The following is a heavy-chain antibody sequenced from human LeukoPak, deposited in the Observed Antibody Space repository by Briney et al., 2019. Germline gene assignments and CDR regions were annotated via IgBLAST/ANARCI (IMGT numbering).Heavy chain of an antibody. D-gene: IGHD2-2*01. CDR1: GYTFTSYY. J-gene: IGHJ3*01. Sequence: GASVKVSCKASGYTFTSYYMHWVRQAPGQGLEWMGIINPSGGSTSYAQKFRGRVTMTRDTSTSTVYMELSSLRSEDAAVYVCGWEVPAFTDAFDYWGQGTMVTVSS. CDR2: INPSGGST. CDR3: GWEVPAFTDAFDY. V-gene: IGHV1-46*03.